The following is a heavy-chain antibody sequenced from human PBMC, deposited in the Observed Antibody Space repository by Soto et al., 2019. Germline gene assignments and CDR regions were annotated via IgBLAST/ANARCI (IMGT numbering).Heavy chain of an antibody. J-gene: IGHJ4*02. D-gene: IGHD2-2*01. Sequence: PGGSLRLSCAASGFTFNSYAMSWVRQAPGKGLEWASITSGGGGTTYYADSVKGRFAISRDNSKNTLYLEMNSLRAEDTAVYFCAKRYHTTTSCFDYWGQGTLVTVSS. V-gene: IGHV3-23*01. CDR2: TSGGGGTT. CDR1: GFTFNSYA. CDR3: AKRYHTTTSCFDY.